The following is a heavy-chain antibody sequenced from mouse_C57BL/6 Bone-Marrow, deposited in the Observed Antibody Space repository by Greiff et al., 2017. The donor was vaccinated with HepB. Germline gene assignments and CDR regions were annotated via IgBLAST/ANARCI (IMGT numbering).Heavy chain of an antibody. CDR1: GYTFTSYG. V-gene: IGHV1-81*01. CDR3: ARRYYGSSFYYFDY. D-gene: IGHD1-1*01. J-gene: IGHJ2*01. CDR2: IYPRSGNT. Sequence: VQRVESGAELARPGASVKLSCKASGYTFTSYGISWVKQRTGQGLEWIGEIYPRSGNTYYNEKFKGKATLTADKSSSTAYMELRSLTSEDSAVYFCARRYYGSSFYYFDYWGQGTTLTVSS.